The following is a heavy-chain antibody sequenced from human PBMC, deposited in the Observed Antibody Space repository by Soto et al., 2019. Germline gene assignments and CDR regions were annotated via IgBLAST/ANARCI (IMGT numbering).Heavy chain of an antibody. V-gene: IGHV3-66*01. CDR3: ARAVGVFWSANDY. J-gene: IGHJ4*02. CDR2: IYSGGNT. D-gene: IGHD3-3*01. Sequence: EVQLVESGGGLVQPGGSLRLSCAASGFTVSSNYMSWVRQAPGKGLEWVSIIYSGGNTYYADSVKGRFTVSRDNSKNTLYLQMNSLRADDTAVYYCARAVGVFWSANDYWGQGTLVTVSS. CDR1: GFTVSSNY.